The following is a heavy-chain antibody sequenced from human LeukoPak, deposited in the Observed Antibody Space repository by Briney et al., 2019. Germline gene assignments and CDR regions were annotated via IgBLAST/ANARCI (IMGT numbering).Heavy chain of an antibody. V-gene: IGHV3-74*03. Sequence: GGSLRLSCATSGFTFSYHWMQWVRQAPGKGLVWVSRISADSISTTYADSVKGRFTISRDNAKNTLYLQMSSLRAQDTAVYYCVRDSSAATYWGLGTLVTVSS. CDR2: ISADSIST. J-gene: IGHJ1*01. CDR3: VRDSSAATY. CDR1: GFTFSYHW. D-gene: IGHD6-13*01.